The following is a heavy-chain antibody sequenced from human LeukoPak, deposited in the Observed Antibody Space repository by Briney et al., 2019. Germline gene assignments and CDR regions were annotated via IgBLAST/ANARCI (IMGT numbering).Heavy chain of an antibody. CDR3: ARGPRDHFDY. Sequence: SETLSLTCTVSGYSISIGYYWGWIRQPPGKGLEWIGNIYHSGSTYYNPSLKSRVTISVDTSKNPFSLKLSSVTAADTAVYYCARGPRDHFDYWGQGTQVTVSS. CDR2: IYHSGST. CDR1: GYSISIGYY. V-gene: IGHV4-38-2*02. D-gene: IGHD1-26*01. J-gene: IGHJ4*02.